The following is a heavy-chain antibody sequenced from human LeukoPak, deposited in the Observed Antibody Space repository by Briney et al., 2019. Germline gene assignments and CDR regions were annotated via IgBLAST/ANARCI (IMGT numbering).Heavy chain of an antibody. CDR1: GFTFSSYS. D-gene: IGHD2-2*01. Sequence: GGSLRLSCAASGFTFSSYSMNWVRKAPGKGLEWVSSISSSSSYIYYADSVKGRFTISRDNAKNSLYLQMNSLRAEDTAVYYCARAHSDIVVVPAGYWGQGTLVTVSS. V-gene: IGHV3-21*01. J-gene: IGHJ4*02. CDR2: ISSSSSYI. CDR3: ARAHSDIVVVPAGY.